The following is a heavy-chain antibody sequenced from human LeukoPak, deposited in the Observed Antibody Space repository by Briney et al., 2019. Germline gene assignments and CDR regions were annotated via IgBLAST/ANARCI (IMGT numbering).Heavy chain of an antibody. CDR2: IISSSSYI. J-gene: IGHJ4*02. CDR3: ARGGKTLRYYFDY. D-gene: IGHD1/OR15-1a*01. V-gene: IGHV3-21*01. Sequence: SSIISSSSYIYYADSVKGRFTISRDNAKNSLYLQMNSLRAEDTAVYYCARGGKTLRYYFDYWGQGTLVTVSS.